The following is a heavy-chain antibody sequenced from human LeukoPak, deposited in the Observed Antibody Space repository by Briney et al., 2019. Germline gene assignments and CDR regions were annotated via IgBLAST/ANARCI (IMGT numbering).Heavy chain of an antibody. J-gene: IGHJ6*03. Sequence: SETLSLTCSVSGGSISGYYWSWIRQPPGKGLEWIAYIYYSGTTNYNPSLKSRVTISVDASNNQFSLRLSSVTAADTAVYYCARRNDYYYYMDVWGKGTTVTVSS. D-gene: IGHD1-1*01. CDR2: IYYSGTT. CDR3: ARRNDYYYYMDV. V-gene: IGHV4-59*08. CDR1: GGSISGYY.